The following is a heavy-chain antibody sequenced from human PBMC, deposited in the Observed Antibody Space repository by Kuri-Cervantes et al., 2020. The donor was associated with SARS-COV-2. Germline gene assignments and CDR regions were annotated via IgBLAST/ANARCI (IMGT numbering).Heavy chain of an antibody. CDR3: ARNKLELRVLYYYGMDV. Sequence: GESLKISCAASGFTFSSYGMHWVRQAPGKGLEWVAVIWYDGSNKYYADSVKGRFTISRDNSKNTLYLQMNSLRAEDTAVYYCARNKLELRVLYYYGMDVWGQGTTVPVSS. J-gene: IGHJ6*02. CDR1: GFTFSSYG. V-gene: IGHV3-33*01. D-gene: IGHD1-7*01. CDR2: IWYDGSNK.